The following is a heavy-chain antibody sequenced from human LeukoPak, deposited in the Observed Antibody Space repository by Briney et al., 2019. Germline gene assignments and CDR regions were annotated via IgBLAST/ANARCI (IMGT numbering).Heavy chain of an antibody. CDR3: AKCNYWWLVGFYYYYYYMDV. J-gene: IGHJ6*03. D-gene: IGHD6-19*01. CDR2: ISGSGGST. Sequence: GGSLRLSCAASGFTFSSYGMSWVRQAPGKGLEWVSAISGSGGSTYYADSVKGRFTISRDNSKNTLYLQMNSLRAEDTAVYYCAKCNYWWLVGFYYYYYYMDVWGKGTTVTISS. CDR1: GFTFSSYG. V-gene: IGHV3-23*01.